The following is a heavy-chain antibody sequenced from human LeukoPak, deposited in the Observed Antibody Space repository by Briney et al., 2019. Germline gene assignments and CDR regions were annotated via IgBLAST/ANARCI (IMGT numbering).Heavy chain of an antibody. V-gene: IGHV1-18*01. J-gene: IGHJ4*02. CDR3: ATTPAQYSSSSYDY. D-gene: IGHD6-6*01. CDR2: ISAYNGNT. Sequence: ASVKVSCKASGYTFTSYGISWVRQAPGQGLEWMGWISAYNGNTNYAQKLQGRVTTTTDTSTSTAYMELRSLRSDDTAVYYCATTPAQYSSSSYDYWGQGTLVTVSS. CDR1: GYTFTSYG.